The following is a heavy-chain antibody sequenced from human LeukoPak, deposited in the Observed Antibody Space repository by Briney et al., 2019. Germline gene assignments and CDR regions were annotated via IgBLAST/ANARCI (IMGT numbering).Heavy chain of an antibody. V-gene: IGHV3-33*01. CDR1: GFTFSRYG. J-gene: IGHJ4*02. CDR2: IWYDGSNK. D-gene: IGHD4-17*01. CDR3: ARDPDGDYYFDY. Sequence: PGGSLRLSCAASGFTFSRYGMHWVREAPGKGLEWVAVIWYDGSNKYYADSVKGRFTISRDNSKNTLYLQMNSLRAEDTAVYYCARDPDGDYYFDYWGQGTLVTVSS.